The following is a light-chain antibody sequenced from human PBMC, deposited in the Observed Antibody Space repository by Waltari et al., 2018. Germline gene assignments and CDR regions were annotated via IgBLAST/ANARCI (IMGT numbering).Light chain of an antibody. V-gene: IGKV1-5*03. CDR1: QSFNSW. Sequence: DIQMTQSPSTLSASVGDRVTITCRASQSFNSWLAWYQPKPGKAPKLRIYEASSLESGVPSRFSGSASETEFTLTITSLQPDDFATYYCQQYNSYPWTFGQGTKVEI. J-gene: IGKJ1*01. CDR2: EAS. CDR3: QQYNSYPWT.